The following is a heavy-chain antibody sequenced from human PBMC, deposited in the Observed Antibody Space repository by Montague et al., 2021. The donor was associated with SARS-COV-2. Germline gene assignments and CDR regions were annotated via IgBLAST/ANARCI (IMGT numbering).Heavy chain of an antibody. J-gene: IGHJ4*02. D-gene: IGHD1-26*01. CDR3: ARFGSGTLEFDL. V-gene: IGHV4-61*02. CDR1: GASISTGIYY. CDR2: IRTTGHT. Sequence: TLSLTCTVSGASISTGIYYWSWIRQPAGKGLEWIGRIRTTGHTDYNSSLESRVFMSVDTSTNQFSLSLTSVTAADTAVYFCARFGSGTLEFDLWGQGTLLPVSS.